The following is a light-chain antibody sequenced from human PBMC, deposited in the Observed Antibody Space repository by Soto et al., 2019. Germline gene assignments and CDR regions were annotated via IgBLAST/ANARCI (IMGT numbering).Light chain of an antibody. CDR1: LNVNSY. CDR2: DAS. Sequence: VLTQSPATLSLSPGERATLSCRASLNVNSYLACYQQKPGQAPRLLIYDASNRAAGIPARFSGSGSGTDFTLTISSLEPEDFAIYYCQQRQYWPPITFGQGTRLETK. CDR3: QQRQYWPPIT. V-gene: IGKV3-11*01. J-gene: IGKJ5*01.